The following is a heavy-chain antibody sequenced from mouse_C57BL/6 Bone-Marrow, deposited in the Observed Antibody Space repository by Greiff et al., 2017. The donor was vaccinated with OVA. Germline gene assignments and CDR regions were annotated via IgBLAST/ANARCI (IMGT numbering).Heavy chain of an antibody. V-gene: IGHV7-3*01. CDR1: GFTFTDYY. D-gene: IGHD1-1*01. CDR3: ARGGTVEDFDV. CDR2: IRNKANGYTT. J-gene: IGHJ1*03. Sequence: EVMLVESGGGLVQPGGSLSLSCAASGFTFTDYYMSWVRQPPGKALEWLGFIRNKANGYTTEYSASVKGRFTISRDNSQSILYLQMNALRAEDSATYYCARGGTVEDFDVWGTGTTVTVSS.